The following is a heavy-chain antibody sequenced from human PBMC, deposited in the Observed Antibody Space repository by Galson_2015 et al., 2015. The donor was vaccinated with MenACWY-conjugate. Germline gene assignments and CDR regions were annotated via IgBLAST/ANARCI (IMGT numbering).Heavy chain of an antibody. CDR2: IWDDGSYK. Sequence: SLRLSCAASGFTFGTYGIHWVRQAPAKGLEWVALIWDDGSYKYYADSVKDRFTISRDNSKNTLYLQMNSLRAEDTAVYYCARVFDTWYMDVWGKGTTVTVFS. J-gene: IGHJ6*03. CDR3: ARVFDTWYMDV. D-gene: IGHD3-3*01. CDR1: GFTFGTYG. V-gene: IGHV3-33*08.